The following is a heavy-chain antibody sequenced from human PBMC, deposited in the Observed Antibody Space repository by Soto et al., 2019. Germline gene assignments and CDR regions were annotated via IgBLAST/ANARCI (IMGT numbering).Heavy chain of an antibody. CDR3: ARHSGTDYDILTGYYNNWFDP. V-gene: IGHV4-39*01. J-gene: IGHJ5*02. D-gene: IGHD3-9*01. CDR2: IYYSGST. CDR1: GGSISSSSYY. Sequence: PSETLSLTCTVSGGSISSSSYYWGWIRQPPGKGLEWIGSIYYSGSTYYNPSLKSRVTISVDTSKNQFSLKLSSVTAADTAVYYCARHSGTDYDILTGYYNNWFDPWGQGTQVTVSS.